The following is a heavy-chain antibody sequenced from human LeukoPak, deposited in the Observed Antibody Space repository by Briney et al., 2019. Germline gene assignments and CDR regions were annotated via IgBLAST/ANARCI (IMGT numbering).Heavy chain of an antibody. CDR1: GFTVSSNY. J-gene: IGHJ4*02. V-gene: IGHV3-23*01. Sequence: PGGSLRLSCAASGFTVSSNYMSWVRQAPGKGLEWVSGISGTGGSTYYADSVKGRFTISRDNSKNTLYLQMNSLRAEDTAVYYCATRSLRFLEWLLGVWGQGTLVTVSS. D-gene: IGHD3-3*01. CDR3: ATRSLRFLEWLLGV. CDR2: ISGTGGST.